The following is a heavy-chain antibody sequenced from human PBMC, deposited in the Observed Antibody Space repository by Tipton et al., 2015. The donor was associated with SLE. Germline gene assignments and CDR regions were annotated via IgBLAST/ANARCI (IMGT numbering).Heavy chain of an antibody. CDR1: GGYFSGYY. V-gene: IGHV4-34*01. Sequence: TLSLTCAVYGGYFSGYYWSWIRQPPGKGMEWIGEINHRGSTNYNPSLKSRVTISVDTSKNQFSLKLSSVTAADTAVYYCARDSYSSSSGSYSYGMDVWGHGTTVTVSS. J-gene: IGHJ6*02. CDR3: ARDSYSSSSGSYSYGMDV. CDR2: INHRGST. D-gene: IGHD6-6*01.